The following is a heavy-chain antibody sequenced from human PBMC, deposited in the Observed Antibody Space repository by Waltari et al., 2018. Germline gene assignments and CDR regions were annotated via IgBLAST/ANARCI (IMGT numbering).Heavy chain of an antibody. Sequence: QVQLQESGPGLVKPSETLSLTCAVSGYSISSGYSWGWIRQPPGKGLEWIGSIYHSGSTYYNPSLKSRVTISVDTSKNQFSLKLSSVTAADTAVYYCARHVTTYYYGSGSYPFYFDYWGQGTLVTVSS. D-gene: IGHD3-10*01. V-gene: IGHV4-38-2*01. CDR2: IYHSGST. CDR1: GYSISSGYS. J-gene: IGHJ4*02. CDR3: ARHVTTYYYGSGSYPFYFDY.